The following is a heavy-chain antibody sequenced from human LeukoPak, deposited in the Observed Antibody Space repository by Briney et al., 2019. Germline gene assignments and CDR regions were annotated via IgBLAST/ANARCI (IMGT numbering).Heavy chain of an antibody. J-gene: IGHJ4*02. CDR3: ARGTQDALRYFDY. CDR2: IYYSGST. CDR1: GGSISSSSYY. Sequence: SETLSLTCTVSGGSISSSSYYWGWIRQPPGKGLEWIGSIYYSGSTYYNPSLKSRVTISVDTSKNQFSLKLSSVTAADTAVYYCARGTQDALRYFDYWGQGTLVTVSS. V-gene: IGHV4-39*07. D-gene: IGHD4-17*01.